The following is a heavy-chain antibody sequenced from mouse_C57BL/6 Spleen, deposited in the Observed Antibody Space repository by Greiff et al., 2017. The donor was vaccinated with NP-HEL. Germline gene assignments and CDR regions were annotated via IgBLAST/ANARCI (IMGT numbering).Heavy chain of an antibody. V-gene: IGHV1-63*01. CDR2: IYPGGGYT. D-gene: IGHD2-4*01. CDR3: AIYYDYDGAMDY. J-gene: IGHJ4*01. CDR1: GYTFTNYW. Sequence: LVESGAELVRPGTSVKMSCKASGYTFTNYWIGWAKQRPGHGLEWIGDIYPGGGYTNYNEKFKGKATLTADKSSSTAYMQFSSLTSEDSAIYYCAIYYDYDGAMDYWGQGTSVTVSS.